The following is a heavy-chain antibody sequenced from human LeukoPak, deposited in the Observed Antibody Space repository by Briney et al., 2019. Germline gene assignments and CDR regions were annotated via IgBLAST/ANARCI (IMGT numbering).Heavy chain of an antibody. V-gene: IGHV1-2*04. CDR1: GYTFTGYY. Sequence: ASVKVSCKASGYTFTGYYMHWVRQAPGQGLGWMGWINPNSGGTNYAQKFQGWVTMTRDTSISTAYMELSRLRSDDTAVYYCARDPYGSGSYYNGYWGQGTLVTVSS. J-gene: IGHJ4*02. CDR2: INPNSGGT. D-gene: IGHD3-10*01. CDR3: ARDPYGSGSYYNGY.